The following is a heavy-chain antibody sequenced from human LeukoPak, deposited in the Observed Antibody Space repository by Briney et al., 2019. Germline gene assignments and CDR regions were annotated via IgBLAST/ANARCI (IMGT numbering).Heavy chain of an antibody. Sequence: PSETLSLTCSVSGGSISSSSYYWGWIRQPPGKGLEWIGTIYYSGRTYYNPSLKSRVTLSVDTSKTQFSLKLSSVTAADTAVYYCARSGGYNYGNFFDYWGQGTLVTVSS. J-gene: IGHJ4*02. CDR2: IYYSGRT. CDR1: GGSISSSSYY. D-gene: IGHD5-18*01. V-gene: IGHV4-39*01. CDR3: ARSGGYNYGNFFDY.